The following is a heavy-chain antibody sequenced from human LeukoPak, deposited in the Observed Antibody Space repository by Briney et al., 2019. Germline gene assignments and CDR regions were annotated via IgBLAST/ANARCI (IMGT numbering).Heavy chain of an antibody. D-gene: IGHD6-19*01. Sequence: SETLPLTCAVYGGSFSGYYWSWIRQPPGKGLEWIGEINHSGSTNYNPSLKSRVTISVDTSKNQFSLKLSSVTAADTAVYYCARYYLQWLARSTNWFDPWGQGTLVTVSS. CDR3: ARYYLQWLARSTNWFDP. CDR2: INHSGST. V-gene: IGHV4-34*01. CDR1: GGSFSGYY. J-gene: IGHJ5*02.